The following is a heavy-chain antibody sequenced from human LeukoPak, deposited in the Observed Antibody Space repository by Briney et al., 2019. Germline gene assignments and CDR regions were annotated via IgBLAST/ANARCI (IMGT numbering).Heavy chain of an antibody. D-gene: IGHD3-22*01. V-gene: IGHV4-38-2*02. Sequence: SQTLSLTCTVSGYSISSGYHWGWIRQPPGKGLEWIGSIYHSGSTYYNPSLKSRVTISVDTSKNQFSLKLSSVTAADTAVYYCARASDYYDSSGYSPYFDYWGQGTLVTVSS. CDR3: ARASDYYDSSGYSPYFDY. CDR1: GYSISSGYH. CDR2: IYHSGST. J-gene: IGHJ4*02.